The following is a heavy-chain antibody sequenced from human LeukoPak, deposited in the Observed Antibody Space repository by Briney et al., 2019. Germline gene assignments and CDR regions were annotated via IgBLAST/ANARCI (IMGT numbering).Heavy chain of an antibody. J-gene: IGHJ4*01. V-gene: IGHV4-59*08. Sequence: PSETLSLTYSLSGGSTRRQYASWVRQPPGKGLEWIGYIYYSGSTNYNPSLKSRVTISLDTSKKQFSLKLTSVTAADTAVFYCSLHEQLLVMGSVYSGTGNPVTVSS. CDR1: GGSTRRQY. D-gene: IGHD6-19*01. CDR2: IYYSGST. CDR3: SLHEQLLVMGSVY.